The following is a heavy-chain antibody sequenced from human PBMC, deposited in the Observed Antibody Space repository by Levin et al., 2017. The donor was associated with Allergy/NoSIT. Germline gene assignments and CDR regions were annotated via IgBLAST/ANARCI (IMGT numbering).Heavy chain of an antibody. D-gene: IGHD7-27*01. CDR1: GFTLYNYG. Sequence: PGESLKISCVVSGFTLYNYGTSWVRQAPGKGPEWVSSIRGHGDTTYYADSVKGRFTISRDNSKNTLYLQMNNLRAEDTALYYCASRPGADPYYFDYWGPGTLVTVSS. CDR2: IRGHGDTT. CDR3: ASRPGADPYYFDY. J-gene: IGHJ4*02. V-gene: IGHV3-23*01.